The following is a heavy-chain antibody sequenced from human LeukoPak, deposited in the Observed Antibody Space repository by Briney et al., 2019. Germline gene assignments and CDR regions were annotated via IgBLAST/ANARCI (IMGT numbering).Heavy chain of an antibody. CDR3: ARSYGSGSYYEHYFDY. CDR1: GFTFSSYW. D-gene: IGHD3-10*01. J-gene: IGHJ4*02. Sequence: PGGSLTLSCVGSGFTFSSYWMTWVRQAPGKGLEWVANIKQDGGEKYYVDSVKGRFTISRDNAKNSLYLQMNSLRAEDTAVYYCARSYGSGSYYEHYFDYWGQGTLVTVSS. V-gene: IGHV3-7*01. CDR2: IKQDGGEK.